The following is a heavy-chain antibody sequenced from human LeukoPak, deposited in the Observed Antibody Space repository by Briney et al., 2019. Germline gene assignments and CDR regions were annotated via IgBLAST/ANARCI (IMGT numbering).Heavy chain of an antibody. CDR3: AREGVNYYESSGQSNWFDP. D-gene: IGHD3-22*01. CDR2: INWNGGST. J-gene: IGHJ5*02. Sequence: SGGSLRLSCAASGFIFDDYGMSWVRQAPGKGLEWVSGINWNGGSTGYADSVKGRFTISRDNAKNSLYVQMNSLRAEDTAIYYCAREGVNYYESSGQSNWFDPWGQGTLVTVSS. CDR1: GFIFDDYG. V-gene: IGHV3-20*04.